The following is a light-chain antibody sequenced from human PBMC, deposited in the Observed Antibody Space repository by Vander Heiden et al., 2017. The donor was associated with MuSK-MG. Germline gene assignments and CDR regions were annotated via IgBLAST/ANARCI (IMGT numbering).Light chain of an antibody. CDR1: QGISSS. CDR3: QQLNSYPRT. J-gene: IGKJ1*01. V-gene: IGKV1-9*01. Sequence: DIQLTQSPSFLPASLGDRVTITCRASQGISSSLAWYQQKPGKAPKLMIYAASTLQSGVPSRFSGSGSGTEFTLTISSLQPEDFATYYCQQLNSYPRTFGQGTKVEIK. CDR2: AAS.